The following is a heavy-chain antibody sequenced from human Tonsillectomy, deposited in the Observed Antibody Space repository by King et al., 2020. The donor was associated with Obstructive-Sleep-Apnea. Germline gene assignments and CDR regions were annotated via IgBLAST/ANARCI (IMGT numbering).Heavy chain of an antibody. D-gene: IGHD4-11*01. J-gene: IGHJ5*02. CDR2: IYYTGST. Sequence: QLQESGPGLVKPSETLSLTCTVSVGSISSSSYYWGWIRQTPGKGLEWIGSIYYTGSTYSTPSLKSRVIISVDTSKKHFSRKLSSVTAADTAVYYCARATGMTTVIGDWFDPWGQGTLVTVSS. CDR3: ARATGMTTVIGDWFDP. CDR1: VGSISSSSYY. V-gene: IGHV4-39*07.